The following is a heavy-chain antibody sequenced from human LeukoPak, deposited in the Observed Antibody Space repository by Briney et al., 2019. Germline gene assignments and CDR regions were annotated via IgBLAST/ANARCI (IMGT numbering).Heavy chain of an antibody. D-gene: IGHD2-2*01. CDR1: GFIFSRYW. V-gene: IGHV3-7*01. Sequence: GGSLRLSCATSGFIFSRYWMSWVRQAPGKGLEWVANINQDESERNYVDSVKGRFTISRDNAKNSLDLQMNSLRAEDTAVYYCATYSSSNGREFQYWGQGTLVTVSS. J-gene: IGHJ1*01. CDR2: INQDESER. CDR3: ATYSSSNGREFQY.